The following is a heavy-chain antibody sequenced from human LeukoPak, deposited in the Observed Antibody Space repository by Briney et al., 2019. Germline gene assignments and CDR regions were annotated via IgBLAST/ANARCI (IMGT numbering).Heavy chain of an antibody. V-gene: IGHV4-34*01. CDR3: ARGLEDSSSWPTVGQFDY. CDR2: INHSGST. Sequence: SETLSLTCAVYGGSFSGYYWSWIRQPPGKGLEWIGEINHSGSTNYNPSLKSRVTISVDTSKNQFSLKLSSVTAADTAVYYCARGLEDSSSWPTVGQFDYWGQGTLVTVSS. CDR1: GGSFSGYY. D-gene: IGHD6-13*01. J-gene: IGHJ4*02.